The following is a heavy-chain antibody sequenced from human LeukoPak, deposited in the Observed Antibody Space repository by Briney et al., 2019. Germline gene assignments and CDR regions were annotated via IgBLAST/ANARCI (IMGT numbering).Heavy chain of an antibody. V-gene: IGHV3-7*01. CDR2: IKQDGSET. CDR3: ANGDGFDY. J-gene: IGHJ4*02. CDR1: GFTFSTYW. Sequence: GGSLRLSCATSGFTFSTYWMSWVRQAPGKGLEWVANIKQDGSETYYADSVKGRFTIFRDNAKNSLYLQMDSRRVEDTAVYYCANGDGFDYWGQGTLVTVSS. D-gene: IGHD5-24*01.